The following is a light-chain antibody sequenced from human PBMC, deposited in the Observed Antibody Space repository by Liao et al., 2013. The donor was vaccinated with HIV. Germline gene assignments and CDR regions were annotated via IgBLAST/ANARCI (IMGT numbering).Light chain of an antibody. V-gene: IGLV3-21*01. CDR3: QLWDSSRDHPWV. CDR2: YDR. CDR1: NIGIKN. J-gene: IGLJ3*02. Sequence: SYVLTQPPSVSVAPGETAKITCEGYNIGIKNVHWYQQKPGQAPGLVIYYDRSRPSGIPERISGSNSGNTATLTITGVGAGDEADYYCQLWDSSRDHPWVFGGGTKLTVL.